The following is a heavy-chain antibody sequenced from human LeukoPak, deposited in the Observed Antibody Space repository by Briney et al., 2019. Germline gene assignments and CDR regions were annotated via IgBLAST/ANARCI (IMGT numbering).Heavy chain of an antibody. D-gene: IGHD1-26*01. CDR3: VRGGIVGTTARIPLFDY. CDR2: INHSGST. V-gene: IGHV4-34*01. Sequence: SETLSLTCAVYGGSFSGYYWSWIRQPPGKGLEWIGEINHSGSTNYNPSLKSRVTMSVDTSKNQFSLKLSSVTAADTAVYYCVRGGIVGTTARIPLFDYWGQGTLVTVSS. CDR1: GGSFSGYY. J-gene: IGHJ4*02.